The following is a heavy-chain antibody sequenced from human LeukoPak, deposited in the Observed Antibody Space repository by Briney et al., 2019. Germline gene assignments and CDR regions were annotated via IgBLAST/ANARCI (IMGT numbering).Heavy chain of an antibody. CDR1: GYGFTSYW. Sequence: GESLKISCKGSGYGFTSYWIGWVRQMPGKGLEWMGIIYPGDSDTRYSPSFEGQVTISADKSISTAYLQWSSLKASDTAMYYCARHSRIAVAGSWFDPWGQGTLVTVSS. CDR3: ARHSRIAVAGSWFDP. J-gene: IGHJ5*02. CDR2: IYPGDSDT. D-gene: IGHD6-19*01. V-gene: IGHV5-51*01.